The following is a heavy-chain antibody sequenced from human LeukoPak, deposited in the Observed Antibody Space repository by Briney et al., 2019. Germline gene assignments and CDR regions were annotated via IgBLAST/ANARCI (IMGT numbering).Heavy chain of an antibody. J-gene: IGHJ4*02. CDR2: IYYSGST. Sequence: PSETLSLTCTVSGGSISSSSYYWGWIRQPPGKGLEWIGSIYYSGSTYYNPSLKSRVTISVDTSKNQFSLKLSSVTAADTAVYYCARQRSRNFDYWGQGTLVTVSS. V-gene: IGHV4-39*01. D-gene: IGHD2-2*01. CDR3: ARQRSRNFDY. CDR1: GGSISSSSYY.